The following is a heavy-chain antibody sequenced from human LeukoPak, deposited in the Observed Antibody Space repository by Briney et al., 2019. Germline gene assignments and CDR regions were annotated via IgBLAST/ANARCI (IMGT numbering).Heavy chain of an antibody. J-gene: IGHJ5*02. CDR2: IYTSGST. V-gene: IGHV4-61*02. CDR3: ARSGSPITIFGVVSDMYNWFDP. CDR1: GGSISSGSYY. Sequence: KTSQTLSLTCTVSGGSISSGSYYWSWIRQPAGKGLEWIGRIYTSGSTNYNPSLKSRVTISVDTSKNQFSLKLSSVTAADTAVYYCARSGSPITIFGVVSDMYNWFDPWGQGTLVTVSS. D-gene: IGHD3-3*01.